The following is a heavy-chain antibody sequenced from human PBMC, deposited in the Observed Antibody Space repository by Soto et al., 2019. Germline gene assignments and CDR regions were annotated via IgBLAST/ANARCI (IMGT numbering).Heavy chain of an antibody. Sequence: GGSLRLSCAASGFTFSGYAMSWVRQAPGKGLEWVSAISGSGGSTYYADSVKGRFTISRDNSKNTLYLQMNSLRAEDTAVYYCAKDELAWSSYYYYMDFWGKGTTVTVSS. V-gene: IGHV3-23*01. D-gene: IGHD1-1*01. J-gene: IGHJ6*03. CDR2: ISGSGGST. CDR1: GFTFSGYA. CDR3: AKDELAWSSYYYYMDF.